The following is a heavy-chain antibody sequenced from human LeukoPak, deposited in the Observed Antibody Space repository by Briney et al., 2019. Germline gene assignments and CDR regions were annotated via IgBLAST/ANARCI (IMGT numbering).Heavy chain of an antibody. Sequence: GGSLRPSCAASGFTFSDSAMHWVRQASGKGLEWVGRIRSKANNYATAYAASVKGRFTISRDDSKNTAYLQMNSLKTEDTAVYYCSSPYCSDGVCYPGYWGQGTLVTVSS. CDR3: SSPYCSDGVCYPGY. V-gene: IGHV3-73*01. CDR1: GFTFSDSA. J-gene: IGHJ4*02. D-gene: IGHD2-8*01. CDR2: IRSKANNYAT.